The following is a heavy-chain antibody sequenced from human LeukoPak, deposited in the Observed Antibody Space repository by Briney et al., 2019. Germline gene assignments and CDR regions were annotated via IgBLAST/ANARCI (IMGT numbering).Heavy chain of an antibody. V-gene: IGHV3-48*03. CDR2: ISSSGSTI. CDR1: GFTFSSYE. CDR3: ARVARGQDFDWFLLYGMDV. J-gene: IGHJ6*02. Sequence: GGSLRLSCAASGFTFSSYEMNWVRQAPGKGLEWVSYISSSGSTIYYADSVKGRFTISRDNAKNSLYLQMNSLRDEDTAVYYCARVARGQDFDWFLLYGMDVWGQGTTVTVSS. D-gene: IGHD3-9*01.